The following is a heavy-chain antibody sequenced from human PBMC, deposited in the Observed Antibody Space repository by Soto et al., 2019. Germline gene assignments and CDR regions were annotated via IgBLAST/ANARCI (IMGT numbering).Heavy chain of an antibody. CDR3: ASPKTYYDILTGFEY. CDR1: RGTFSCYA. CDR2: IIPIFGTA. Sequence: GASVKVSCKASRGTFSCYAICWVRQAPGQGLEWMGGIIPIFGTANYAQKFQGRVTITADESTSTAYMELSSLRSEDTAVYYCASPKTYYDILTGFEYWGQGTLVTVSS. V-gene: IGHV1-69*13. J-gene: IGHJ4*02. D-gene: IGHD3-9*01.